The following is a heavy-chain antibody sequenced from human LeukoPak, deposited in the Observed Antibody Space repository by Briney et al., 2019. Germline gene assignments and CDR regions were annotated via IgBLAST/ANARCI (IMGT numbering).Heavy chain of an antibody. CDR3: LMGPN. Sequence: GGSLRLSCAASGFTLTNTWMNLVRQAPGKGLEWVGRFKIKVDGATTDYAAPVKGRFTISGDESKNTLYLQMSSLKTEDTAIYYCLMGPNWGQGTLVTVFS. J-gene: IGHJ4*02. CDR1: GFTLTNTW. V-gene: IGHV3-15*01. CDR2: FKIKVDGATT.